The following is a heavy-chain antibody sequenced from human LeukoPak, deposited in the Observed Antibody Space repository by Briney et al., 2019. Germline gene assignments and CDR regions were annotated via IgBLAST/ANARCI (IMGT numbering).Heavy chain of an antibody. CDR2: ISSSSSYI. Sequence: GGSLRLSCAASGFTFSSYAMSWVRQAPGKGLEWVSSISSSSSYIYYADSVKGRFTISRDNAKNSLYLQMNSLRAEDTAVYYCASFDDYGSGSFFDYWGQGTLVTVSS. CDR3: ASFDDYGSGSFFDY. V-gene: IGHV3-21*01. J-gene: IGHJ4*02. CDR1: GFTFSSYA. D-gene: IGHD3-10*01.